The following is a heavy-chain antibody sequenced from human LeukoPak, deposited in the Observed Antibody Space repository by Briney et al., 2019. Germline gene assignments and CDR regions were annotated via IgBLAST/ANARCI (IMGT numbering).Heavy chain of an antibody. D-gene: IGHD3-10*01. V-gene: IGHV4-59*01. Sequence: PSETLSLTCTVPGGSISSYFWNWIRQPPGKGLEWIGYLYYGGSANYNPSLKSRVTISVDTSKNQFSLKLSSVTAADTAVYYCARESFGAFDIWGHGAMVTVSS. CDR2: LYYGGSA. CDR3: ARESFGAFDI. CDR1: GGSISSYF. J-gene: IGHJ3*02.